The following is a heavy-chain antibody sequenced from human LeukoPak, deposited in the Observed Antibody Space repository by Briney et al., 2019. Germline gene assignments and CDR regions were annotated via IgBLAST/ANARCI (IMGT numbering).Heavy chain of an antibody. CDR1: GFSFNTYA. J-gene: IGHJ4*02. CDR3: AKSVSRYVGINVYYFDS. V-gene: IGHV3-23*01. D-gene: IGHD3-22*01. CDR2: MIHTVSHT. Sequence: GRSLRLSCAASGFSFNTYAFNWVRHAPGKGLEWVSSMIHTVSHTYYADSVKGRFTISRDNSKNTVPLHMNSLTADATAIYYCAKSVSRYVGINVYYFDSWGQGTLVTVAS.